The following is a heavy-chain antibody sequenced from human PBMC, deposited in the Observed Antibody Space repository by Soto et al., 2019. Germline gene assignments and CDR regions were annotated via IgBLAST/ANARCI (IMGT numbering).Heavy chain of an antibody. J-gene: IGHJ6*02. D-gene: IGHD6-6*01. CDR3: AKDGRVPRIAGRLGWRVGIDV. Sequence: GGSLRLSCAASGFTFSSYAMSWVRQAPGKGLEWVSAISGSGGSTYYADSVKGRFTISRDNSKNTLYLQMNSLRAEDKAGYYCAKDGRVPRIAGRLGWRVGIDVWGQGTTVTVSS. CDR2: ISGSGGST. CDR1: GFTFSSYA. V-gene: IGHV3-23*01.